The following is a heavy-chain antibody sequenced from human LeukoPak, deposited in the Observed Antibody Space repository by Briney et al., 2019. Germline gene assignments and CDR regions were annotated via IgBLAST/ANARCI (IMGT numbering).Heavy chain of an antibody. CDR3: ATKSPYNILTGYYQDAYYYGMDV. J-gene: IGHJ6*02. D-gene: IGHD3-9*01. CDR2: FDPEDGET. V-gene: IGHV1-24*01. CDR1: GYTLTELS. Sequence: ASVTVSCTVSGYTLTELSMHWVRQAPGKGLEWMGGFDPEDGETICAQEFQGRVTMTEDTSTDTAYMELSSLRSEDTAVYYCATKSPYNILTGYYQDAYYYGMDVWGQGTTVTVSS.